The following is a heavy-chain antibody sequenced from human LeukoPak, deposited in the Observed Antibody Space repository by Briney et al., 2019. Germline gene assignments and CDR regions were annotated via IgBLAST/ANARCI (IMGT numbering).Heavy chain of an antibody. Sequence: SETLSLTCTVSGGSISTYFWSWIRQPPGKGLEWIGYGYYTGSTSYSPSLNSRVTISVDTSKNQCSLRLSSVTAADTAVYYCARSADRVIRGAPPYYYYYIDVWGKGTTVTVSS. CDR1: GGSISTYF. CDR3: ARSADRVIRGAPPYYYYYIDV. V-gene: IGHV4-59*01. D-gene: IGHD3-10*01. J-gene: IGHJ6*03. CDR2: GYYTGST.